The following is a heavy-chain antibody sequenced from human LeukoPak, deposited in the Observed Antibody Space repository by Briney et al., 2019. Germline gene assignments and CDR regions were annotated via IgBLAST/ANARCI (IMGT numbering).Heavy chain of an antibody. Sequence: ASVKVSCKISGYTLTEVSMHWVRQAPGQGLEWMGIIFPSAGNTNYAQKFQGRVTMTRDMSMSTVYMELSSLTSEDTAVYYCVREFSGGYFDYWGQGTLVTVSS. CDR2: IFPSAGNT. CDR3: VREFSGGYFDY. V-gene: IGHV1-46*01. CDR1: GYTLTEVS. J-gene: IGHJ4*02. D-gene: IGHD3-16*01.